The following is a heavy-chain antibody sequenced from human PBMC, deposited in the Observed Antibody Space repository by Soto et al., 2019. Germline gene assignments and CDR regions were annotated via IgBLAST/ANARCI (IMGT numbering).Heavy chain of an antibody. D-gene: IGHD6-19*01. V-gene: IGHV3-7*03. Sequence: PGGSLRLSCAASGSTFSSYAMSWVRQAPGKGLEWVANIKQDGSEEYCVDSVKGRFTISRDNAKNSLYLQMRSLRADDTAVYYCTRGIRGSSGWSYYYGMDVWGQGTTVTVSS. CDR1: GSTFSSYA. CDR3: TRGIRGSSGWSYYYGMDV. J-gene: IGHJ6*02. CDR2: IKQDGSEE.